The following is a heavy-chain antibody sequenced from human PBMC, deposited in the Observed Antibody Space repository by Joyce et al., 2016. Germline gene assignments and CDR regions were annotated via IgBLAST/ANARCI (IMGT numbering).Heavy chain of an antibody. CDR1: GDSISRSDYF. CDR3: ARGRGRGYGQGTQASTPNWFDS. Sequence: QVQLQESGPGLVKPSQTLSLTCTVSGDSISRSDYFWNWIRQPPGKGLEWLGYILSVGNTYYNPSLASQLSVSRDTSKNQFSLILTSVTAADTAVYYCARGRGRGYGQGTQASTPNWFDSWGQGTLVTVSS. CDR2: ILSVGNT. V-gene: IGHV4-30-4*01. J-gene: IGHJ5*01. D-gene: IGHD3-22*01.